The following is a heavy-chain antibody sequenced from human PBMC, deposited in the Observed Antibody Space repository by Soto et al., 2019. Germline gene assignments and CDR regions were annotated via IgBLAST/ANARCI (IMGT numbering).Heavy chain of an antibody. J-gene: IGHJ3*02. CDR1: GGSISSYY. CDR3: AGAGPRPDDAFDI. CDR2: IYYSGST. V-gene: IGHV4-59*01. Sequence: PSETLSLTCTVSGGSISSYYWSWIRQPPGKGLEWIGYIYYSGSTNYNPSLKSRVTISVDTSKNQFSLKLSSVTAADTAVYYCAGAGPRPDDAFDIWGQGTMVTVSS.